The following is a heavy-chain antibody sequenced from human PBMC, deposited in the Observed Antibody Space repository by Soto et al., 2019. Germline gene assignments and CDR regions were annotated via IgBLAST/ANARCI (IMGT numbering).Heavy chain of an antibody. V-gene: IGHV3-30-3*01. Sequence: QVQLVESGGGVVQPGRSLRLSCAASGFTFSSYAMHWVRQAPGKGLEWVAVISYDGSNKYYADSVKGRFTISRDNSKNTLYLQMNSLRAEDTAVYYCARDQRAYIVATIGDYWGQGTLVTVSS. CDR3: ARDQRAYIVATIGDY. J-gene: IGHJ4*02. CDR2: ISYDGSNK. CDR1: GFTFSSYA. D-gene: IGHD5-12*01.